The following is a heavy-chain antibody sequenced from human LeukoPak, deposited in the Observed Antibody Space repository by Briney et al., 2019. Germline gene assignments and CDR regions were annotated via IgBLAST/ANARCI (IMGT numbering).Heavy chain of an antibody. D-gene: IGHD2-2*01. CDR3: VKRTMAGVLERRTYYFDY. V-gene: IGHV3-11*01. Sequence: PGGSLRLSCAASGFTFSDYYMNWIRQAPGKGLEWVSYLSSSGRTIYYADSVKGRFTISRDNAKNSLYLQMNSLRAEDTALYYCVKRTMAGVLERRTYYFDYWGQGSLVTVSP. CDR2: LSSSGRTI. J-gene: IGHJ4*02. CDR1: GFTFSDYY.